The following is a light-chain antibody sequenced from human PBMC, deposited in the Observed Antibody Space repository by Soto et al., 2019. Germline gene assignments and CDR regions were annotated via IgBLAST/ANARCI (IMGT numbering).Light chain of an antibody. CDR2: EVN. J-gene: IGLJ1*01. Sequence: QSVLTQPASVSGSPGQSITISCTGTSSDVGGYNYVSWYQQHPGNAPRLMIYEVNNRPSGVPNRFSGSKSGNTASLTISGLQAEDEADYYCSSYTTSSTRVFGTGTKVTVL. V-gene: IGLV2-14*01. CDR3: SSYTTSSTRV. CDR1: SSDVGGYNY.